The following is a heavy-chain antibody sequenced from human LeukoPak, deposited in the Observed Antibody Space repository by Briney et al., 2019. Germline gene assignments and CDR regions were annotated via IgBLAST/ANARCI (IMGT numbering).Heavy chain of an antibody. CDR1: GYTFTSYA. Sequence: ASVKVSCKASGYTFTSYAMNWGRQAPGQGLEWMGWINPNSGATNYAQKFQGRVTMTRDTSISTAYMELSRLRSDDTAFYYCARSAPTLTYDILTGYLGYWGQGTLVTVSS. CDR2: INPNSGAT. CDR3: ARSAPTLTYDILTGYLGY. V-gene: IGHV1-2*02. D-gene: IGHD3-9*01. J-gene: IGHJ4*02.